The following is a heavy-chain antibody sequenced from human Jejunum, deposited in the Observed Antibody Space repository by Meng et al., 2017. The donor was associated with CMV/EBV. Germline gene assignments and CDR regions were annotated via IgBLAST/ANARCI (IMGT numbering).Heavy chain of an antibody. CDR2: ISYDGSHK. CDR3: AREAFSGGYDDGFDP. CDR1: GFLFSPYA. J-gene: IGHJ5*02. D-gene: IGHD5-12*01. V-gene: IGHV3-30*01. Sequence: SGFLFSPYAMHWVRQAPGKGLEWPAVISYDGSHKYYADSVKGRFTISKDNSNNTLYLQMNSLRAEDTAVYYCAREAFSGGYDDGFDPWGQGTLVTVSS.